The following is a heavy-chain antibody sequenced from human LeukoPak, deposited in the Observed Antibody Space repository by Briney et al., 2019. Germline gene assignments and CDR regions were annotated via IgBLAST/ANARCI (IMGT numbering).Heavy chain of an antibody. CDR3: ARDSYCSSTSCYPDY. J-gene: IGHJ4*02. CDR2: FDPEDGET. Sequence: ASVKVSCKVSGYTLTELSMHWVRQAPGKGLEWMGGFDPEDGETIYAQKFQGRVTMTEDTSTDTAYMELSSLRSEDTAVYYCARDSYCSSTSCYPDYWGQGTLVTVSS. CDR1: GYTLTELS. D-gene: IGHD2-2*01. V-gene: IGHV1-24*01.